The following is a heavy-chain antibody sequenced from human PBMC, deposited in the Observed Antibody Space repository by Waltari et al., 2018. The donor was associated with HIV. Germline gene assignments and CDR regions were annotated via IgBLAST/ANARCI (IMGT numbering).Heavy chain of an antibody. J-gene: IGHJ4*02. D-gene: IGHD1-7*01. CDR3: ARESITGTTFGY. V-gene: IGHV4-31*03. CDR1: GGSIRSGGYY. CDR2: IYYSGST. Sequence: QVQLQESGPGLVTPSQTLSLTCPVSGGSIRSGGYYWSWIRQHPGKGLEWIGYIYYSGSTYYNPSLKSRVTISVDTSKNQFSLKLSSVTAADTAVYYCARESITGTTFGYWGQGTLVTVSS.